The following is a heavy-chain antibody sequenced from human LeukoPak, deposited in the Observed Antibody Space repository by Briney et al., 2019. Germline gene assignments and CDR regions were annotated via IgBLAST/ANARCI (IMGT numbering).Heavy chain of an antibody. V-gene: IGHV3-7*01. Sequence: GGSLRLSCAASGFTFSSYWMSWVRQAPGKGLEWVANIKQDGSEKYYVDSVKGRFTISRDNAKNSLYLQMNSLRAGDTAVYYCARDNSVKLLYDFWSGYYTPNYYFDYWGQGTLVTVSS. CDR3: ARDNSVKLLYDFWSGYYTPNYYFDY. CDR2: IKQDGSEK. J-gene: IGHJ4*02. D-gene: IGHD3-3*01. CDR1: GFTFSSYW.